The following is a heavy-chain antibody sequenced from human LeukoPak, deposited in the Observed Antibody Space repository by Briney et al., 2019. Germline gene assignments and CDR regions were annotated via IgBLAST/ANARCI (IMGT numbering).Heavy chain of an antibody. D-gene: IGHD6-6*01. J-gene: IGHJ4*02. V-gene: IGHV3-66*01. Sequence: GGSLRLSCVASGFTFTSNYMTWVRQAPGKGLEWVSVIDSDDSTQYADSVKGRFIISRDNSKSTLYLQMDSLRADDTAVYYCARGQGSSSIYDYWGQGTLVTVSS. CDR1: GFTFTSNY. CDR3: ARGQGSSSIYDY. CDR2: IDSDDST.